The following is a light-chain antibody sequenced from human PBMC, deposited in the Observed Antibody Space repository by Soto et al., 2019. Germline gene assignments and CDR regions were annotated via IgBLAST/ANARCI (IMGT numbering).Light chain of an antibody. V-gene: IGLV1-44*01. CDR2: SNN. Sequence: QSVLTQPPSASGTPGQRVTISCSGSSSNIGRNTVNWYQQLPGTAPKLLIYSNNQRPSGVPDRFSGSKSGTSASLAISGLQSEDEADYYCAAWDDSLNGWVFGGGTKPTVL. J-gene: IGLJ3*02. CDR3: AAWDDSLNGWV. CDR1: SSNIGRNT.